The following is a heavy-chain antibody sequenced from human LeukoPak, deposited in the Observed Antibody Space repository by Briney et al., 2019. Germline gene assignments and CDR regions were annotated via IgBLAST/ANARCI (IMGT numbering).Heavy chain of an antibody. V-gene: IGHV3-23*01. CDR1: GFTFSSYA. Sequence: PGGSLRLSCAASGFTFSSYAMSWVRQAPGKGLEWVSAISGSGGSTYYADSVKGRFTISRDNSKNMLYLQMNSLRAEDTAVYYCAKGLTIFGVVNDCWGQGTLVTVSS. CDR2: ISGSGGST. CDR3: AKGLTIFGVVNDC. J-gene: IGHJ4*02. D-gene: IGHD3-3*01.